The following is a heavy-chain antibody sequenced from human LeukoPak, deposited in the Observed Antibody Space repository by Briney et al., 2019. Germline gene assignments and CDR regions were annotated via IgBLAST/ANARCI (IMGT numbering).Heavy chain of an antibody. CDR1: GFTLSSYA. J-gene: IGHJ4*02. CDR2: IRSKTYDGTT. Sequence: SGGSLRLSCAASGFTLSSYAMSWVRQAPGKGLEWVGFIRSKTYDGTTEYAASVKGRFTISRDDSKRIAYLQMNSLKTDDTAVYYCTRVWLQYFDYWGQGTLITVSS. CDR3: TRVWLQYFDY. V-gene: IGHV3-49*04. D-gene: IGHD5-24*01.